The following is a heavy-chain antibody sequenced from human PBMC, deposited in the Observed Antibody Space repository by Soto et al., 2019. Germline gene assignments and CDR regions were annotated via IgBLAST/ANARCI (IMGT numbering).Heavy chain of an antibody. D-gene: IGHD6-19*01. CDR3: ARVAYSSGWSEWFDP. V-gene: IGHV3-30-3*01. CDR1: GFTFSSYA. Sequence: GSLRLSCAASGFTFSSYAMHWVRQAPGKGLEWVAVISYDGSNKYYADSVKGRFTISRDNSKNTLYLQMNSLRAEDTAVYYCARVAYSSGWSEWFDPWGQGTLVTVSS. CDR2: ISYDGSNK. J-gene: IGHJ5*02.